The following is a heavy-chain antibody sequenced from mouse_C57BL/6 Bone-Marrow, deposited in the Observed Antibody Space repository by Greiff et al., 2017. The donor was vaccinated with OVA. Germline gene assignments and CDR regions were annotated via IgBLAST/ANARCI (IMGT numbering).Heavy chain of an antibody. V-gene: IGHV5-6*01. CDR1: GFTFSSYG. J-gene: IGHJ4*01. CDR2: ISSGGSYT. Sequence: EVQGVESGGDLVKPGGSLKLSCAASGFTFSSYGMSWVRQTPDKRLEWVATISSGGSYTYYPDSVKGRVTISRDNAKNTLYLQMSSLKSEDTAMYYCARRGYGNTYCAMDYWGQGTSVTVSS. D-gene: IGHD1-1*01. CDR3: ARRGYGNTYCAMDY.